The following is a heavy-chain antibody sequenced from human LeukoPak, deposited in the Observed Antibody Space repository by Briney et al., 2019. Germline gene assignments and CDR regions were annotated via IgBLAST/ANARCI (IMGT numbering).Heavy chain of an antibody. CDR1: GYTFTYHY. D-gene: IGHD6-13*01. J-gene: IGHJ4*02. CDR3: ARDQRGGRISWYSHFDF. CDR2: INPSNGDT. Sequence: ASVKVSCKASGYTFTYHYIHLVRQAPGQGLEWMGIINPSNGDTNYAQRFQGRVTMTRDTSTSTVYMELSSLTSEDTAVYYCARDQRGGRISWYSHFDFWGQGTLVTVSS. V-gene: IGHV1-46*01.